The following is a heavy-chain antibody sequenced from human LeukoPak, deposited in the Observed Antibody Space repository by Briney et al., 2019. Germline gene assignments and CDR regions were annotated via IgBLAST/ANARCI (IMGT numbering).Heavy chain of an antibody. Sequence: SETLSLTCTVSGGSISSYYWSWIRQPPGKGLEWIGYIYYSGSTNYNPSLKSRVTISVDTSKNQFSLKLSSVTAADTAVYYCARQGGTDSSGWYYYYYGMDVWGQGTTVTVSS. V-gene: IGHV4-59*08. CDR3: ARQGGTDSSGWYYYYYGMDV. CDR1: GGSISSYY. D-gene: IGHD6-19*01. CDR2: IYYSGST. J-gene: IGHJ6*02.